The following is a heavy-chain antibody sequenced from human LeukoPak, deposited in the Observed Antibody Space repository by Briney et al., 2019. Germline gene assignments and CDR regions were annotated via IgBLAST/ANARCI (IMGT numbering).Heavy chain of an antibody. Sequence: LGASVKVSCKASGYTFTGYYMHWVRQAPGQGLRWMGWINPNSGGTNYAQKFQGRVTMTRDTSISTAYMELSRLRSDDTAVYYCARAKYCSGGSCYLFDYWGQGTLVTVSS. D-gene: IGHD2-15*01. V-gene: IGHV1-2*03. CDR3: ARAKYCSGGSCYLFDY. CDR1: GYTFTGYY. CDR2: INPNSGGT. J-gene: IGHJ4*02.